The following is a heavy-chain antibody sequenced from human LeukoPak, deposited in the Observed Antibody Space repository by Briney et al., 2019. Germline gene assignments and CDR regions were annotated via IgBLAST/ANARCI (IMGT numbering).Heavy chain of an antibody. Sequence: GGSLRLSCAASGFTFSSSWMSWVRQAPGKRLEWVANINQDVSARHYVDSVKGRFTISRDNAKNALYLQMNTLRAEDTAVYYCASLDNSGYHRFDYWGQGTLVTVSS. D-gene: IGHD3-22*01. CDR2: INQDVSAR. J-gene: IGHJ4*02. CDR3: ASLDNSGYHRFDY. CDR1: GFTFSSSW. V-gene: IGHV3-7*01.